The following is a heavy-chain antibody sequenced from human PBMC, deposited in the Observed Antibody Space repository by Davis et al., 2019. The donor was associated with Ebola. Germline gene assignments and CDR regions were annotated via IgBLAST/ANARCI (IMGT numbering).Heavy chain of an antibody. CDR1: GYTFTSYD. CDR2: MNPNSGNT. Sequence: ASVKVSCKASGYTFTSYDINWVRQATGQGLEWMGWMNPNSGNTGYAQKFQGRVTITADESTSTAYMELSSLRSEDTAVYYCARASALYNWFDPWGQGTLVTVSS. D-gene: IGHD2-2*01. J-gene: IGHJ5*02. V-gene: IGHV1-8*01. CDR3: ARASALYNWFDP.